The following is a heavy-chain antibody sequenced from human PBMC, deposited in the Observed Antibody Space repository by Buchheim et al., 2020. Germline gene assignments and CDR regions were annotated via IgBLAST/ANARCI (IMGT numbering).Heavy chain of an antibody. CDR2: NNHSGST. J-gene: IGHJ6*02. CDR1: GGSFSGYY. CDR3: ARGRCSSTSCYYYYGMDV. D-gene: IGHD2-2*01. V-gene: IGHV4-34*01. Sequence: QVQLQQWGAGLLKPSETLSLTCAVYGGSFSGYYWSWIRQPPGKGLEWIGENNHSGSTNYNPSLKSRVTISVDTSKNQFSLNLTSVTAADTAVYYCARGRCSSTSCYYYYGMDVWGQGTT.